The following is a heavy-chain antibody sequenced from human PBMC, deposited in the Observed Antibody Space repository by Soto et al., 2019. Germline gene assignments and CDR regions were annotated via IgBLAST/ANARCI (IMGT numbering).Heavy chain of an antibody. CDR2: INHSGST. J-gene: IGHJ4*02. Sequence: QVQLQQWGAGLLKPSETLSLTCAVYGGSFSGYYWSWIRQPPGKGLEWIGEINHSGSTNYNPSLKSRVTISVDTSKNQFSLKLSSVTAADTAVYYCASRLGVVRAIDYWGQGTLVTVSS. V-gene: IGHV4-34*01. CDR3: ASRLGVVRAIDY. D-gene: IGHD3-10*01. CDR1: GGSFSGYY.